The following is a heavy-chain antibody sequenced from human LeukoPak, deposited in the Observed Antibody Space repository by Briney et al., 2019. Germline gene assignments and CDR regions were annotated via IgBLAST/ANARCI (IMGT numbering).Heavy chain of an antibody. CDR2: INHSGST. J-gene: IGHJ6*03. CDR1: GGSFSGYY. CDR3: ARLIVVGYSGYDSRRYYYYYYMDV. Sequence: SETLSLTCAVYGGSFSGYYWSWIRQPPGKGLEWIGEINHSGSTNYNPSLKSRVTISVDTSKNQFSLKLSSVTAADTAVYYCARLIVVGYSGYDSRRYYYYYYMDVWGKGTTVTVSS. D-gene: IGHD5-12*01. V-gene: IGHV4-34*01.